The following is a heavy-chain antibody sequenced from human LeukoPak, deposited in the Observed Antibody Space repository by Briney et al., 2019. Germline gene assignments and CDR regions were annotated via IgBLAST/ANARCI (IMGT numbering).Heavy chain of an antibody. CDR1: GGSISGYY. CDR2: IYYSGST. J-gene: IGHJ5*02. Sequence: SETLTLTCTVSGGSISGYYWSWIRQPPGKGLEWIGYIYYSGSTNYNPSLKSRVTISVDTSKNQFSLKLSSVTAADTAVYYCARVIAAAGTEWFDPWGQGTLVTVSS. V-gene: IGHV4-59*01. CDR3: ARVIAAAGTEWFDP. D-gene: IGHD6-13*01.